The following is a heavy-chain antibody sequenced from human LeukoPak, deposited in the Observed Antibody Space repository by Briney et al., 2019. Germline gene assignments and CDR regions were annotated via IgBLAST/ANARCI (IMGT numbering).Heavy chain of an antibody. V-gene: IGHV3-48*01. CDR1: GFTFNTYT. CDR2: IGGSSGII. J-gene: IGHJ6*02. CDR3: ARDRHGMAV. Sequence: PGGSLRLSCAASGFTFNTYTMNWVRQAPGKGLEWVSYIGGSSGIIDYADSVRGRFTISRDNAKNSLYLQMNSLRVEDTAVYYCARDRHGMAVWGQGTTVVVSS.